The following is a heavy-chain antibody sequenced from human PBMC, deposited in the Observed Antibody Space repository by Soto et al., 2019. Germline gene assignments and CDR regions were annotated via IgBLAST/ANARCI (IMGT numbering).Heavy chain of an antibody. V-gene: IGHV1-2*04. D-gene: IGHD1-26*01. CDR1: GYTFTGYY. CDR3: ARDSSVEWEPTTGYFQH. Sequence: ASVKVSCKASGYTFTGYYMHWVRQAPGQGLEWMGWINPNSGGTNYAQKFQGWVTITRDTSISTAYMELSRLRSDDTAVYYCARDSSVEWEPTTGYFQHWGQGTLVTVSS. J-gene: IGHJ1*01. CDR2: INPNSGGT.